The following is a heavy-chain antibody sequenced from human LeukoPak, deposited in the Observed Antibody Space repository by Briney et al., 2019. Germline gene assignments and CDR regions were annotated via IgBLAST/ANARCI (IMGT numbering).Heavy chain of an antibody. CDR2: TYYRSKWYN. V-gene: IGHV6-1*01. J-gene: IGHJ5*02. CDR1: GDSVSRNGAV. D-gene: IGHD4-17*01. Sequence: SQTLSLTCAISGDSVSRNGAVWNWIRQSPSRGLEWLGRTYYRSKWYNDYGLSVKSRITIYPDTSKNQFSLQLNSVTPDDTAVYYCAKSSLRYNWNEDWGQGTLVTVSS. CDR3: AKSSLRYNWNED.